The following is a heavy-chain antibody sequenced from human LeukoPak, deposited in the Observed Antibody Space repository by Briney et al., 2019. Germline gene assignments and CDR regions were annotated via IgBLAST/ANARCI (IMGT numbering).Heavy chain of an antibody. CDR3: ARGRGYCSSTSCQLTDY. CDR2: ISAYNGNT. Sequence: ASVKVPCKASVYTFTSYGISWVRQAPEQGLEWMGWISAYNGNTNYAQKLQGRVTMTTDTSTSTAYMELRSLRSDDTAVYYCARGRGYCSSTSCQLTDYWGQGTLVTVSS. D-gene: IGHD2-2*01. V-gene: IGHV1-18*01. J-gene: IGHJ4*02. CDR1: VYTFTSYG.